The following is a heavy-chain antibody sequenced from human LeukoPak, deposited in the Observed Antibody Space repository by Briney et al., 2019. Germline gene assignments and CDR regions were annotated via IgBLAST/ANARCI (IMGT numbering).Heavy chain of an antibody. CDR2: IIPIFGTA. CDR1: GGTFSSYA. CDR3: ATATRYFDWLLPLDY. Sequence: SVKVSCKASGGTFSSYAISWVRQAPGQGLEWMGGIIPIFGTANYAQKFQGRVTITADESTSTAYMELSNLRSEDTAVYYCATATRYFDWLLPLDYWGQGTLVTVSS. D-gene: IGHD3-9*01. V-gene: IGHV1-69*13. J-gene: IGHJ4*02.